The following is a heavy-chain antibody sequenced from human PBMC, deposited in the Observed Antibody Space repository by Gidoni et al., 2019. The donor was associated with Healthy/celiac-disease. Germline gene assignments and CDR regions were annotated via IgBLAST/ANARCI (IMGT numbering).Heavy chain of an antibody. D-gene: IGHD1-1*01. Sequence: QVQLVESGGGVVQPGRSLRLSCAASGFTFSSYGMHWVSQAPGMGLEWVAVIWYDGSNKYYANFVKGRFTISRDNSKNTLYLQMNSLRAEDTAVYYCARDRERRRWGDNYPNYYYYGMDVWGQGTTVTVSS. J-gene: IGHJ6*02. V-gene: IGHV3-33*01. CDR3: ARDRERRRWGDNYPNYYYYGMDV. CDR2: IWYDGSNK. CDR1: GFTFSSYG.